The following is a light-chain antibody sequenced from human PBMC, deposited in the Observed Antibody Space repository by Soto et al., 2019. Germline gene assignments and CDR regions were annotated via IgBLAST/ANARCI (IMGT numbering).Light chain of an antibody. CDR3: QQYGSSPWT. Sequence: EIVLTQSPGTLSLSPGERVTLSCRASQSVSSSHLAWYQQKPGQAPRLLIYGASSSATGIPDRFSGSGSGTDFTLTISRLEPEDFAVYYCQQYGSSPWTFGQGTKVEIK. CDR1: QSVSSSH. J-gene: IGKJ1*01. CDR2: GAS. V-gene: IGKV3-20*01.